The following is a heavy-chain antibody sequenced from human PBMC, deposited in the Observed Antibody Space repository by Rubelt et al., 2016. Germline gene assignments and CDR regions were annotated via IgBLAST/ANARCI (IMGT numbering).Heavy chain of an antibody. V-gene: IGHV4-59*13. J-gene: IGHJ4*01. CDR1: GDSLNSYY. Sequence: QVQLQESGPGLVKASETLSLTCAVSGDSLNSYYYCWVRQPPGKGLEWLGCFFSARGINYSPSLKSRVTISVATSMNHFSLKPASLTSADTAVYYCARDRSSGWYRNDFDYWGHGTLVTVSS. D-gene: IGHD6-19*01. CDR2: FFSARGI. CDR3: ARDRSSGWYRNDFDY.